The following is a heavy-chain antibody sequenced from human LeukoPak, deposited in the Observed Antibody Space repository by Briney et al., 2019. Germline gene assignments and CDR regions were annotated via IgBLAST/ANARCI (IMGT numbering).Heavy chain of an antibody. V-gene: IGHV4-34*01. CDR3: ARGATISETGYFDF. J-gene: IGHJ4*03. D-gene: IGHD5-24*01. Sequence: PSETLSLTCAVYGGSFSRYYWSWIRQSPGKGLEWIAEIDHRGDTNFNPSVKSRVTISVDTSKNQFSLKVRSLSAADTAVYYCARGATISETGYFDFWGQGTLVTVSS. CDR2: IDHRGDT. CDR1: GGSFSRYY.